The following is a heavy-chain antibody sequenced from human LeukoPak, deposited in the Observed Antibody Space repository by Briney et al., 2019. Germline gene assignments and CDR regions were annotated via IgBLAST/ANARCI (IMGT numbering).Heavy chain of an antibody. CDR2: IIPIFGTA. Sequence: GASVKVSCKASGGTFSSYAISWVRQAPGQGLEWMGGIIPIFGTANYAQKFQGRVTITADKSTSTAYMELSSLRSEDTAVYYCARGVAAAGTALGYWGQGTLVTVSS. CDR1: GGTFSSYA. V-gene: IGHV1-69*06. J-gene: IGHJ4*02. D-gene: IGHD6-13*01. CDR3: ARGVAAAGTALGY.